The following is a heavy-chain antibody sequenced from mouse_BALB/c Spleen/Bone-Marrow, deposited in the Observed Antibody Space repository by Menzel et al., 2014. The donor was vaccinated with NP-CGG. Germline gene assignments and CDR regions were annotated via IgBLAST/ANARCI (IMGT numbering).Heavy chain of an antibody. CDR2: IAPGSGST. J-gene: IGHJ3*01. D-gene: IGHD2-1*01. V-gene: IGHV1S41*01. Sequence: DLVKPGASVKLSCKASGYTFXSYRINWIKQRPGQGLEWIGRIAPGSGSTYYNEMFKGKTTLTVDTSSSTAYIQLNSLSSEDSAVYFCAREDMGYGNNDWLAYWGQGTLVTVSA. CDR3: AREDMGYGNNDWLAY. CDR1: GYTFXSYR.